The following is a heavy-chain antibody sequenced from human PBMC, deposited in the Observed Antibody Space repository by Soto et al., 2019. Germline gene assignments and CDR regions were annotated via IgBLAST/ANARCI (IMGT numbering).Heavy chain of an antibody. CDR3: ARDPLEGNWFDP. CDR1: GGSISSGGYS. J-gene: IGHJ5*02. CDR2: IYHSGST. Sequence: QLQLQESGSGLVRPSQTLSLTCAVSGGSISSGGYSWNWIRQPPGKGLEWIGYIYHSGSTLYNPYPKSRVTISVDKSKTQFTPKLSSVTAADTAVYYCARDPLEGNWFDPWGQGTLVTVSS. V-gene: IGHV4-30-2*01.